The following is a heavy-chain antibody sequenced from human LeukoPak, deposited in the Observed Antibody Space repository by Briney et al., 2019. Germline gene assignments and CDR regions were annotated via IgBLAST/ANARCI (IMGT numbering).Heavy chain of an antibody. D-gene: IGHD4-17*01. CDR1: GGSFSGYY. CDR2: INHSGST. V-gene: IGHV4-34*01. Sequence: SETLSLTCAVYGGSFSGYYWSWIRQPPGKGLEWIGEINHSGSTNYNPSLKSRVTISVDTSKNQFSLKLSSVTAAATAVYYCARGFVAYGDYGGDWGQGTLVTVSS. J-gene: IGHJ4*02. CDR3: ARGFVAYGDYGGD.